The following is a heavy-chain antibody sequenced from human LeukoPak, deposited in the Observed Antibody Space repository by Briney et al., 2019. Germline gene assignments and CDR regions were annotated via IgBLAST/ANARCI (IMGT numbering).Heavy chain of an antibody. J-gene: IGHJ4*02. CDR1: GFTFSSYA. V-gene: IGHV3-48*01. D-gene: IGHD3-3*01. Sequence: PGGSLRPSCAASGFTFSSYAMNWVRQAPGKGLEWISYISSSSSARYYAGSVKGRFTISRDDASNSLYLQMNSLRAEDTAIYYCARMSGSRLPGYWGQGALVTVSS. CDR2: ISSSSSAR. CDR3: ARMSGSRLPGY.